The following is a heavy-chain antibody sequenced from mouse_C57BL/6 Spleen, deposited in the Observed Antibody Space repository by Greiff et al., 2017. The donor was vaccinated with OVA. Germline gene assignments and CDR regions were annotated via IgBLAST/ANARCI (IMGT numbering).Heavy chain of an antibody. D-gene: IGHD4-1*01. CDR3: ASPLTGTAY. J-gene: IGHJ3*01. CDR1: GYTFTSYW. CDR2: IDPSDSYT. V-gene: IGHV1-50*01. Sequence: QVQLKQPGAELVKPGASVKLSCKASGYTFTSYWMQWVKQRPGQGLEWIGEIDPSDSYTNYNQKFKGKATLTVDTSSSTAYMQLSSLTSEDSAVYYCASPLTGTAYWGQGTLVTVSA.